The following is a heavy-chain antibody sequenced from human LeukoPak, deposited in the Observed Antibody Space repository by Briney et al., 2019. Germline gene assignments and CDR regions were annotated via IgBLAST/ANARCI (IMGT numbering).Heavy chain of an antibody. Sequence: GGSLRLSCAASGFTFDDYAMHWVRQAPGRGLEWVSLISGDGGSTYYADSVKGRFTTSRDNSKDSLYLQMNSLRTEDTALYYCAKPSSGWYRFDYWGQGTLVTVSS. D-gene: IGHD6-19*01. J-gene: IGHJ4*02. CDR2: ISGDGGST. CDR3: AKPSSGWYRFDY. CDR1: GFTFDDYA. V-gene: IGHV3-43*02.